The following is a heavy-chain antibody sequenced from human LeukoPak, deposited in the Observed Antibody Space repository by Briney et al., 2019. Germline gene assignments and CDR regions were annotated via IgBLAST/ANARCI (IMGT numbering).Heavy chain of an antibody. J-gene: IGHJ4*02. D-gene: IGHD2-15*01. CDR1: GGSFSGYY. V-gene: IGHV4-34*01. CDR2: INHSGNT. CDR3: ARGLRYCSGGSCYSPLGY. Sequence: SETLSLTCAVYGGSFSGYYWNWIRQPPGKGLEWIGEINHSGNTNYNPSLKSRVSISVDTSKNQFSLKLSSVTAADTALYYCARGLRYCSGGSCYSPLGYWGQGTLVTVSS.